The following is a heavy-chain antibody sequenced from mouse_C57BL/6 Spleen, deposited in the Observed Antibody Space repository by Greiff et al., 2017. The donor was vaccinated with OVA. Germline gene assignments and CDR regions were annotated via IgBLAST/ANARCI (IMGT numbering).Heavy chain of an antibody. Sequence: DVKLVESGPELVKPGASVKIPCKASGYTFTDYNMDWVKQSHGKSLEWIGDINPNNGGTIYNQKFKGKATLTVDKSSSTAYMELRSLTSEDTAVYYCARKEYYYGSSVPWYFDVWGTGTTVTVSS. J-gene: IGHJ1*03. V-gene: IGHV1-18*01. CDR1: GYTFTDYN. D-gene: IGHD1-1*01. CDR2: INPNNGGT. CDR3: ARKEYYYGSSVPWYFDV.